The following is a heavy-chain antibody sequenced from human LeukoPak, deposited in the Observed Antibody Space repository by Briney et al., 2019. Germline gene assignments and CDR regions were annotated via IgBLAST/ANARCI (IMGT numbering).Heavy chain of an antibody. Sequence: SETLSLTCTVSGGSISSYYWSWIRQAPGKGLEWIGNIYYSGSTNYNPSLKSRVTISVDTSKNQFSLKLRSVTAVDTAMYYCARHGTLGSTTYPLDYWGQGTLVTVPS. CDR2: IYYSGST. J-gene: IGHJ4*02. CDR1: GGSISSYY. CDR3: ARHGTLGSTTYPLDY. D-gene: IGHD1-26*01. V-gene: IGHV4-59*08.